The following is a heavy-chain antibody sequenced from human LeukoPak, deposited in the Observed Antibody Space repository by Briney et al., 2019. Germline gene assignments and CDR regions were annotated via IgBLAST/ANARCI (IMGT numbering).Heavy chain of an antibody. CDR3: ANYDSSGPTDY. V-gene: IGHV3-21*01. Sequence: PGGSLRLSCAASGFTLSSYSMNWVRQAPGKGLEWVSSIRSSSSYIYYADSVKGRFTISRDNAKNSLYLQMNSLRAEDTAVYYCANYDSSGPTDYWGQGTLVTVSS. CDR1: GFTLSSYS. D-gene: IGHD3-22*01. CDR2: IRSSSSYI. J-gene: IGHJ4*02.